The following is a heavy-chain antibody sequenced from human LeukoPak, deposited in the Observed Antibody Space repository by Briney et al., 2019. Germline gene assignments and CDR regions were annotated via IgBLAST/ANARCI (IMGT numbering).Heavy chain of an antibody. CDR2: INRSGST. CDR3: ARGPHYYDSSGYYFSRAFDI. D-gene: IGHD3-22*01. Sequence: PSETLSLTCAVYGGSFSGYYWSWIRQPPGKGPEWIGEINRSGSTNYNPSLKSRVTISVDTSKNQFSLNLSSVTAADTAVYYCARGPHYYDSSGYYFSRAFDIWGQGTMVTVSS. J-gene: IGHJ3*02. V-gene: IGHV4-34*01. CDR1: GGSFSGYY.